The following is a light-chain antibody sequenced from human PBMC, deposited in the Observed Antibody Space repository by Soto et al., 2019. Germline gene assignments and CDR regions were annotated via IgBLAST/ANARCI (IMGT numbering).Light chain of an antibody. CDR3: QQYDNLLT. Sequence: EIQMTQSPSTLSASVGERVTITCRASQSINAWLAWYQQKPGKAPKLLIYDASNLETGVPSRFSGSGSGTDFTFTISSLQPEDIATYYCQQYDNLLTFGGGNKVDIK. V-gene: IGKV1-33*01. CDR1: QSINAW. CDR2: DAS. J-gene: IGKJ4*01.